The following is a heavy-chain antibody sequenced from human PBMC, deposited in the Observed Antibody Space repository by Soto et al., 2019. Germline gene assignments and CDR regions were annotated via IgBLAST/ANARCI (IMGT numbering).Heavy chain of an antibody. CDR3: ARDGGGDYLDY. D-gene: IGHD2-21*01. Sequence: EVQLVEAGGGLVQPVGSLRLSCAASGFTFSSYAMHWVRQPTGQGLEYVSAISSHGGSTYYANSVKRRFTISRDNSTNTLYLQMGSLRAEDMAVYYCARDGGGDYLDYWGQGALVTVSS. CDR1: GFTFSSYA. CDR2: ISSHGGST. J-gene: IGHJ4*02. V-gene: IGHV3-64*01.